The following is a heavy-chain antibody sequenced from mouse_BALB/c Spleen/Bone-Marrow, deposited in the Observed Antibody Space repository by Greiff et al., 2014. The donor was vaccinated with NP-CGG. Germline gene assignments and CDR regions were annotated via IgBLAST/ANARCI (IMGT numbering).Heavy chain of an antibody. Sequence: VHVKQSGPELVKPGASVKVSCKASGYSFTDYNMYWVKQSHGKSLEWIGYIDPYNGGTSYNQKFRGKATLTVDKSSSTAFMHLNSLTSEDSAVYYCASYHSSGYAMDYWGQGTSVTVSS. J-gene: IGHJ4*01. D-gene: IGHD3-1*01. CDR3: ASYHSSGYAMDY. CDR1: GYSFTDYN. CDR2: IDPYNGGT. V-gene: IGHV1S135*01.